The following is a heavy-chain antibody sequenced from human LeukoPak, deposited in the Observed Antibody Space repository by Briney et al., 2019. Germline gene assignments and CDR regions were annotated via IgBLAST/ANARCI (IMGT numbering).Heavy chain of an antibody. CDR1: GYSFTSYW. Sequence: GESLKISCKGSGYSFTSYWMHWVRQAPGKGLVWVSRINSDGSSTSYADSVKGRFTISRDNAKNTLYLQMNSLRAEDTAVYYCARVDTAMVLGLYYYYYMDVWGKGTTVTVSS. D-gene: IGHD5-18*01. V-gene: IGHV3-74*01. CDR3: ARVDTAMVLGLYYYYYMDV. J-gene: IGHJ6*03. CDR2: INSDGSST.